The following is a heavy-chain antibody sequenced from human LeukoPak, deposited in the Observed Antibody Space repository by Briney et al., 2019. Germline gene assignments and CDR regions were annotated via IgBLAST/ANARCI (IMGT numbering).Heavy chain of an antibody. Sequence: GGSLRLSCAASGFTFSSYEMNWVRQAPGKGLEWVSYISSSGSTIYYADSVKGRFTISRDNAKNSLYLQMNSLRAEDTAVYYCARDIYSGSYTFDYWGQGTLVTVSS. CDR3: ARDIYSGSYTFDY. CDR2: ISSSGSTI. V-gene: IGHV3-48*03. J-gene: IGHJ4*02. D-gene: IGHD1-26*01. CDR1: GFTFSSYE.